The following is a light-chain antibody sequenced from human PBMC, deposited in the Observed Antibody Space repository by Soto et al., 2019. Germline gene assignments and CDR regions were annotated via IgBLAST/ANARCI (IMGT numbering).Light chain of an antibody. J-gene: IGLJ3*02. CDR2: DVS. Sequence: QSVLTQPRSVSGSPGQSVTISCTGTSSDVGAYNYVSWYQQHPGKAPKLVIYDVSKRPSGVPDRFSGSKSGNTASLTISGLQAEDEADYYCCSYAGSYTLVFGGGTKLTVL. CDR1: SSDVGAYNY. V-gene: IGLV2-11*01. CDR3: CSYAGSYTLV.